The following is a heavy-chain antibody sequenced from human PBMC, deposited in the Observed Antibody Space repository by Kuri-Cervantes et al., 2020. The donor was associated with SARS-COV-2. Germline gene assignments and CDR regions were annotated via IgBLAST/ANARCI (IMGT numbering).Heavy chain of an antibody. CDR3: ARGAVVRGPKYYFDY. V-gene: IGHV4-59*01. Sequence: GSLRLSCTVSGGSISSYYWSWIRQPPGKGLEWIGYIYNSGSTNYNPSLKSRVTISVDTSKNQFSLKLSSVTAADTAVYHCARGAVVRGPKYYFDYWGQGTLVTVSS. CDR1: GGSISSYY. CDR2: IYNSGST. D-gene: IGHD3-10*01. J-gene: IGHJ4*02.